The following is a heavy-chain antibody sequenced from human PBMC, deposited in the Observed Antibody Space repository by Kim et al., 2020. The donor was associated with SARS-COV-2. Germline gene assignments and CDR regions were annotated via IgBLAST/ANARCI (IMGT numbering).Heavy chain of an antibody. CDR3: ASDEGIAGAGYYYYGMDV. D-gene: IGHD6-19*01. CDR1: GFTVSSNY. V-gene: IGHV3-66*02. CDR2: IYSGGST. J-gene: IGHJ6*02. Sequence: GGSLRLSCAASGFTVSSNYMSWVRQAPGKGLEWVSVIYSGGSTYYADSVKGRFTISRDNSKNTPYLQMNSLRAEDKAVYYCASDEGIAGAGYYYYGMDVWGQGTTVTVSS.